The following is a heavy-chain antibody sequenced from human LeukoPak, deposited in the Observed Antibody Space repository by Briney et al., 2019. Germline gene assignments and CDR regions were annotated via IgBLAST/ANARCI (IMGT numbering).Heavy chain of an antibody. Sequence: ASVKVSCKASGYTFTAYYMHWVRQAPGQGLQWMGRINPNSGGPNYAQKFQGRVTITSDTSITTAYMELSRLRSDDTAVYYCAQYDSSGYYLRDFDIWGQGTMVTVSS. CDR2: INPNSGGP. CDR1: GYTFTAYY. V-gene: IGHV1-2*06. CDR3: AQYDSSGYYLRDFDI. D-gene: IGHD3-22*01. J-gene: IGHJ3*02.